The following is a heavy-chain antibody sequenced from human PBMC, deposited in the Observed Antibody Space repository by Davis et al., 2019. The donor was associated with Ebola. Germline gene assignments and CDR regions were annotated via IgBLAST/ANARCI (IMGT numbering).Heavy chain of an antibody. V-gene: IGHV4-39*07. D-gene: IGHD3-22*01. CDR1: GGSISSSSYY. CDR2: INHSGST. J-gene: IGHJ4*02. Sequence: MPSETLSLTCTVSGGSISSSSYYWSWIRQPPGKGLEWIGEINHSGSTNYNPSLKSRVTISVDTSKNQFSLKPSSVTAADTAVYYCARGLTYYYDSSGYYWGQGTLVTVSS. CDR3: ARGLTYYYDSSGYY.